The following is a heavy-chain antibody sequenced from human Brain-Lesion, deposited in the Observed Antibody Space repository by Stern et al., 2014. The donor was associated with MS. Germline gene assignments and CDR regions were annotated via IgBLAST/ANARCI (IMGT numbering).Heavy chain of an antibody. J-gene: IGHJ4*02. CDR3: ATLSPGAGGNYYRHFDY. CDR1: GYTLTELS. Sequence: VHLVESGAEVKKPGASVKVSCKVSGYTLTELSMHWVRQAPRKGLEWMGGFDPEDGETIYAQKFQGRVTMTEDTSTDTAYMELSSLRSEDTAVYYCATLSPGAGGNYYRHFDYWGQGTLGTVS. CDR2: FDPEDGET. V-gene: IGHV1-24*01. D-gene: IGHD1-26*01.